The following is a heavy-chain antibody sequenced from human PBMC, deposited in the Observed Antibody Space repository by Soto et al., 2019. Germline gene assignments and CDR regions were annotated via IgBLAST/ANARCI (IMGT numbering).Heavy chain of an antibody. CDR2: LSSDGFGA. Sequence: PGGSLRLSCAASDFSLSPYWMHWVRQVPGGGLEWVARLSSDGFGAAYADSVKGRFFISRDIARNTLSLQMNSLRADDTAVYYCARDLGGPDYWGRGTSVTVSS. CDR1: DFSLSPYW. V-gene: IGHV3-74*03. J-gene: IGHJ4*02. CDR3: ARDLGGPDY. D-gene: IGHD3-16*01.